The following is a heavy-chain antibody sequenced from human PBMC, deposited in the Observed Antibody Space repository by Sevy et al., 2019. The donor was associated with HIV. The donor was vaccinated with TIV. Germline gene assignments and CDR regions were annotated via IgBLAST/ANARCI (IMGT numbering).Heavy chain of an antibody. CDR3: ARHLGYCSGASCYDLDY. J-gene: IGHJ4*02. CDR2: ISPGDSDT. D-gene: IGHD2-15*01. V-gene: IGHV5-51*01. CDR1: GYSFTSYW. Sequence: GESLKISCKGSGYSFTSYWIGWVRQMPGKGLEWMGIISPGDSDTRDSPSFQGQVTISADKPISTAYLQWSSLKASDTAMYYCARHLGYCSGASCYDLDYWGQGTLVTVSS.